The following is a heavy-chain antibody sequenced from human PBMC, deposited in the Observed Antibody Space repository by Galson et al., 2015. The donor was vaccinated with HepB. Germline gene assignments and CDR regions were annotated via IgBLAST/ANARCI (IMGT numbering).Heavy chain of an antibody. D-gene: IGHD4-23*01. CDR1: GFTFSSYA. V-gene: IGHV3-30*04. Sequence: SLRLSCAASGFTFSSYAMHWVRQAPGKGLEWVAVISYDGSNKYYADSVKGRFTISRDNSKNTLYLQMNSLRAEDTAVYYCARGDYGGCDYWGQGTLVTVSS. CDR3: ARGDYGGCDY. J-gene: IGHJ4*02. CDR2: ISYDGSNK.